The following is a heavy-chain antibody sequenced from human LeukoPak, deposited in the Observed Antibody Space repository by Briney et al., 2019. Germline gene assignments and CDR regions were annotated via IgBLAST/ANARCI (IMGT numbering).Heavy chain of an antibody. CDR2: ISGSGGST. J-gene: IGHJ2*01. CDR3: AKGHDSSGYYPYWYFDL. CDR1: GFTFSSYA. Sequence: GGSLRLSCAASGFTFSSYAMSWVRQAPGKGLEWVSAISGSGGSTYYAESVKGRFTISRDSSKNTLYLQMNSLRAEDTAVYYCAKGHDSSGYYPYWYFDLWGRGTLVTVSS. D-gene: IGHD3-22*01. V-gene: IGHV3-23*01.